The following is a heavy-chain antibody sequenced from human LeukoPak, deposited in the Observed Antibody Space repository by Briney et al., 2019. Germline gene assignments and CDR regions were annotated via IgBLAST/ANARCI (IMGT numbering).Heavy chain of an antibody. CDR1: RYTFTSYY. V-gene: IGHV1-46*01. Sequence: GASVKVSCKASRYTFTSYYMHWVRQAPGQGLEWMGIINPSGGSTSYAQKFQGRVTMTRDTSTSTVYMELSSLRSEDTAVYYCAGDMAVGPFDYWGQGTLVTVSS. CDR2: INPSGGST. CDR3: AGDMAVGPFDY. J-gene: IGHJ4*02. D-gene: IGHD6-19*01.